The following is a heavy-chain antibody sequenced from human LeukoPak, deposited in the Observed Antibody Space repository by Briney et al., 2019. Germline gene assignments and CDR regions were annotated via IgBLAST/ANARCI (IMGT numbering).Heavy chain of an antibody. CDR3: ARLSVVPYYGMDV. D-gene: IGHD4-23*01. V-gene: IGHV5-51*01. CDR2: IYPGDSDT. J-gene: IGHJ6*02. CDR1: GYSFTSYW. Sequence: GESLQISCKGSGYSFTSYWIGWVRQMPGKGLEWMGIIYPGDSDTRYSPSFQGQVTISADKSISTAYLQWSSLKASDTAMYYCARLSVVPYYGMDVWGQGTTVTVSS.